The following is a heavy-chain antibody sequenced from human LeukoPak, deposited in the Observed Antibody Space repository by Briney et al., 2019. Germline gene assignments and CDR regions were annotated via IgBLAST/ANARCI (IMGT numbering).Heavy chain of an antibody. V-gene: IGHV1-18*01. Sequence: ASVKVSCKASGYTFTNYGISWVRQAPGHRLEWIGWISAYNGNTNYAQKLQGRVTMTTDTSTSPAHVELGSLRCDDTAVCCGAREDYDSSGYYSPYYYYYYMDVWGKGTTVTVSS. J-gene: IGHJ6*03. CDR1: GYTFTNYG. D-gene: IGHD3-22*01. CDR2: ISAYNGNT. CDR3: AREDYDSSGYYSPYYYYYYMDV.